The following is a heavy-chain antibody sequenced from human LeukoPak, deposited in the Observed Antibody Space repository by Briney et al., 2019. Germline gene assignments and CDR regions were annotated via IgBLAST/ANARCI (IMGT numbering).Heavy chain of an antibody. CDR2: ISGSGGST. D-gene: IGHD6-19*01. V-gene: IGHV3-23*01. J-gene: IGHJ4*02. CDR3: ASRGWYGPFDY. Sequence: GGSLRLSCAASGFTFSSYAMSWVRQAPGKGLEWVSAISGSGGSTYYADSVKGRFTISRDSSKNTLYLQMNSLRAEDTAVYYCASRGWYGPFDYWGQGTLVTVSS. CDR1: GFTFSSYA.